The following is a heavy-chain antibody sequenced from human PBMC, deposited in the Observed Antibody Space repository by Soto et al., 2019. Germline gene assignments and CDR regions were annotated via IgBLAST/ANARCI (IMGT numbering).Heavy chain of an antibody. J-gene: IGHJ6*02. D-gene: IGHD3-3*01. V-gene: IGHV1-58*01. CDR3: AAARITIFGVVTQRHYYYGIEV. CDR1: GFTFTSSA. CDR2: IVVGSGNT. Sequence: SVKVSCKASGFTFTSSAVQWVRQARGQRLEWIGWIVVGSGNTNYAQKFQERVTITRDMSTSTAYMELSSLRSEDTAVYYCAAARITIFGVVTQRHYYYGIEVWGQGTTVSVSS.